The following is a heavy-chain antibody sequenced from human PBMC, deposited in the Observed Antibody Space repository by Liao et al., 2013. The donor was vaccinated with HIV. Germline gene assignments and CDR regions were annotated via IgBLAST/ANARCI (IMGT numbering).Heavy chain of an antibody. Sequence: QVQLHESGPGLVKPSQTLSLTCTVSGDSVNSGNYYWNWIRQSPGKGLEWIGHIYYSGSTYYNPSLKSRVTISVDTSKNQFSLKLSSVTAADTAVYYCARGPRLLWFGELAFGYWGQGTLVTVSS. J-gene: IGHJ4*02. CDR1: GDSVNSGNYY. V-gene: IGHV4-30-4*08. CDR2: IYYSGST. CDR3: ARGPRLLWFGELAFGY. D-gene: IGHD3-10*01.